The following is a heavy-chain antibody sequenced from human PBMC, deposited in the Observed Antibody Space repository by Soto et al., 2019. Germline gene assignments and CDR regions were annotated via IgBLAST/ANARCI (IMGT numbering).Heavy chain of an antibody. Sequence: QLQVQESGPGLVKPSETLSLTCTVSGGSISSNSYYWGWIRQPPGKGLAWIGSIHYSGSTYYNPSLKSRVTIFVDTSKNQFSLKLRSGTAADTAIYYCVGQDMAYWGQGNLVTVSS. CDR1: GGSISSNSYY. J-gene: IGHJ4*02. V-gene: IGHV4-39*01. CDR3: VGQDMAY. D-gene: IGHD2-15*01. CDR2: IHYSGST.